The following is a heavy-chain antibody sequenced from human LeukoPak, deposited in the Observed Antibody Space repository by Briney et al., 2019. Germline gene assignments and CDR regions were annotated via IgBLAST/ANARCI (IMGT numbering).Heavy chain of an antibody. CDR3: ARHSSIAARFDY. D-gene: IGHD6-6*01. CDR2: IYYSGST. Sequence: SETLSLTCTVSGGSISSYYWSWIRQPPGKGLGWIGYIYYSGSTNYNPSLKSRVTISVDTSKNQFSLKLSSVTAAGTAVYYCARHSSIAARFDYWGQGTLVTVSS. J-gene: IGHJ4*02. CDR1: GGSISSYY. V-gene: IGHV4-59*08.